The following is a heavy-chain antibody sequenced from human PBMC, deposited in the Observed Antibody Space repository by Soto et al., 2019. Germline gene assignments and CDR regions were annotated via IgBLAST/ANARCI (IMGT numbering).Heavy chain of an antibody. V-gene: IGHV3-33*01. J-gene: IGHJ4*02. CDR3: ARGGSFGGAMDY. CDR2: IWYDGSNK. D-gene: IGHD3-16*01. Sequence: QVQLVESGGGVVQPGRSLRLSCAASGFTFSSYGMHWVRQAPGKGLEWVAVIWYDGSNKYYADSVKGRFTISRDNTKNTLYLQMNSLRAEDTAVYYCARGGSFGGAMDYWGQGTLVTVSS. CDR1: GFTFSSYG.